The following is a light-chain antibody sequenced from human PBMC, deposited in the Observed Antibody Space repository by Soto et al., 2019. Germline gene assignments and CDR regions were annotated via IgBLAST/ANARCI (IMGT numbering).Light chain of an antibody. Sequence: DIALTQSQSTLSLLSGERASLSCLAIQSFSSSHLAWYQQIPGQAPRLLIYGASSRATGLPDRFSGSGSGTDFTLTISTLEREDFAVYYCQQRSNWPPITFGQGTRLEI. CDR2: GAS. CDR3: QQRSNWPPIT. J-gene: IGKJ5*01. CDR1: QSFSSSH. V-gene: IGKV3D-20*02.